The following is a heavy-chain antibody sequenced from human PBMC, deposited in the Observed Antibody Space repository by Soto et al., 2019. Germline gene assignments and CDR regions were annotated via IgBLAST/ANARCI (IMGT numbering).Heavy chain of an antibody. Sequence: QVQLQESGPGLVRPSQTLSLTCTVSGGSISSEYYHWTWIRQAPGKGLEWIGYIHYSGSVHYNPSLQSRLTMSVETSKNLFSLKLSSVTAADTAVYFCAREDDGGDRDYYGLDVWGQGTTVTVSS. CDR3: AREDDGGDRDYYGLDV. CDR2: IHYSGSV. CDR1: GGSISSEYYH. D-gene: IGHD2-21*02. V-gene: IGHV4-30-4*01. J-gene: IGHJ6*02.